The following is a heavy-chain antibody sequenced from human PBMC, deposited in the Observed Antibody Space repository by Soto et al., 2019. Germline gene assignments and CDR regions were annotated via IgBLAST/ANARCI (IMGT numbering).Heavy chain of an antibody. CDR2: ISYDGSNK. D-gene: IGHD2-2*01. J-gene: IGHJ4*02. Sequence: QVQLVESGGGVVQPGRSLRLSCAASGCTLSSYAMHWVRQAPGKGLEWVAVISYDGSNKYYADSVKGRFTISRDNSKNTLYLHMNSLRAEDTAVYYCAVGNIVVVPAATTQTLNYWGQGTLVTVSS. V-gene: IGHV3-30-3*01. CDR3: AVGNIVVVPAATTQTLNY. CDR1: GCTLSSYA.